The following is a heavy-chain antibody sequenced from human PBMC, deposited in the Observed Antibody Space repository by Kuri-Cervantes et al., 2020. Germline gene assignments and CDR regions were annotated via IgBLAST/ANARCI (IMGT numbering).Heavy chain of an antibody. Sequence: KVSCKGSGYSFTSYWIGWVRQMPGKGLEWMGIIYPGDSDTRYSPSFQGQVTISADKSISTAYLQWSSLKASDTAMYYCARSNCSSTRCYLNWFDPWGQGTLVTVSS. V-gene: IGHV5-51*01. D-gene: IGHD2-2*01. J-gene: IGHJ5*02. CDR2: IYPGDSDT. CDR3: ARSNCSSTRCYLNWFDP. CDR1: GYSFTSYW.